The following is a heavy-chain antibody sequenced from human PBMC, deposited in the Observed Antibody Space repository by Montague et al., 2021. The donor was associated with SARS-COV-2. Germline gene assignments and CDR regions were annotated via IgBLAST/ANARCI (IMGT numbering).Heavy chain of an antibody. CDR2: IYTSGST. CDR3: ARVGVGTMVRGVIPAYYYYGMDV. J-gene: IGHJ6*02. Sequence: TLSLTCTVSGGSISSGSYHWSWIRQPAGKGLEWIGRIYTSGSTNYNPSLKSRVTISVDTSKNQFSLKLTSVTAADTAAYYCARVGVGTMVRGVIPAYYYYGMDVWGQGTTVTVSS. D-gene: IGHD3-10*01. V-gene: IGHV4-61*02. CDR1: GGSISSGSYH.